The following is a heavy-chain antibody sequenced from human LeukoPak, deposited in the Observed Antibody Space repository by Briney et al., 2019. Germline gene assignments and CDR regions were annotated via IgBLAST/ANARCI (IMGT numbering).Heavy chain of an antibody. D-gene: IGHD2-21*01. CDR2: INPDTGVT. CDR1: GYTFTGHF. CDR3: SREASCDSNSFPQDY. J-gene: IGHJ4*02. V-gene: IGHV1-2*02. Sequence: ASVRVSCKASGYTFTGHFIFWVRQSPGQRLELMAWINPDTGVTNYAQKFQGRVTVASDTSISTAYLDISRLTSDDTALYYCSREASCDSNSFPQDYWGQGTLVTVSS.